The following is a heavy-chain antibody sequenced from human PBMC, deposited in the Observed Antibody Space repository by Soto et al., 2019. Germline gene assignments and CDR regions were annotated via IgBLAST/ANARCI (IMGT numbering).Heavy chain of an antibody. Sequence: PGGSLRLSCEASGFTFSGYWMSWVRQAPGKGLGWVADIKHDGSVQYYVDSVKGRFTISRDNAKKLLYLQMNGLRAEDTALYHCARATYSNAWYRFDLWGQGTLVTVSS. CDR3: ARATYSNAWYRFDL. CDR2: IKHDGSVQ. V-gene: IGHV3-7*03. J-gene: IGHJ4*02. CDR1: GFTFSGYW. D-gene: IGHD4-4*01.